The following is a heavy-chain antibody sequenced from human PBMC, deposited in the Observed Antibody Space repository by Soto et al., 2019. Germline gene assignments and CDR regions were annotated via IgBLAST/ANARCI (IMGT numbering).Heavy chain of an antibody. CDR2: VTASGGGT. CDR3: AKALVPALTAKFGY. V-gene: IGHV3-23*01. CDR1: GLIFNNYA. J-gene: IGHJ4*02. D-gene: IGHD5-18*01. Sequence: GSFRVSCEDAGLIFNNYAMTWVRQAPGKGLEWVSTVTASGGGTFYANSVKGRFTISRDNSRNTLHLQMSSLRVEDTALYYCAKALVPALTAKFGYWGQGTLVTVSS.